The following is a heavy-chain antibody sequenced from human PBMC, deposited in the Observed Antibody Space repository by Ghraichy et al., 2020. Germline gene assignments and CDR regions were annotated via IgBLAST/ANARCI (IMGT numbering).Heavy chain of an antibody. D-gene: IGHD6-19*01. CDR1: GFTFSSYA. CDR3: AKDQYRIAVAVKPYYFDY. Sequence: GGSLRLSCAASGFTFSSYAMSWVRQAPGKGLEWVSAISGSGGSTYYADSVKGRFTISRDNSKNTLYLQMNSLRAEDTAVYYCAKDQYRIAVAVKPYYFDYWGQGTLVTVSS. V-gene: IGHV3-23*01. J-gene: IGHJ4*02. CDR2: ISGSGGST.